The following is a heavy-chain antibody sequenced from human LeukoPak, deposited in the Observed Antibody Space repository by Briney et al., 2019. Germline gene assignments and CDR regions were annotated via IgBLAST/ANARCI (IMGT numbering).Heavy chain of an antibody. CDR3: ARVSDYVWGSYEGGWFDP. CDR1: GYTFTSYA. J-gene: IGHJ5*02. D-gene: IGHD3-16*01. Sequence: ASVKVSCKASGYTFTSYAMNWVRQAPGQGLEWMVWINTNTGNPTYAQGFTGRFVFSLDTSVSTAYLQISSLKAEDTAMYYCARVSDYVWGSYEGGWFDPWGQGTLVTVSS. V-gene: IGHV7-4-1*02. CDR2: INTNTGNP.